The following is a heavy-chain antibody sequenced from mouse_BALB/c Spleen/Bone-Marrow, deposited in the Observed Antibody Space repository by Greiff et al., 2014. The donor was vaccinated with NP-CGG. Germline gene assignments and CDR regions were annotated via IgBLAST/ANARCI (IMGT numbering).Heavy chain of an antibody. V-gene: IGHV5-4*02. CDR2: ISDGGSYT. D-gene: IGHD2-14*01. Sequence: VQLKESGGGLAKPGGSLKLSCAASGFIFSDYYMYWVRQTPEKRLEWVATISDGGSYTSYPDSVKGRFTVSRDNAKNNLYLQMSSLKSEDTAFYYCARTYRPYALDYWGQGSSVTVSS. CDR3: ARTYRPYALDY. J-gene: IGHJ4*01. CDR1: GFIFSDYY.